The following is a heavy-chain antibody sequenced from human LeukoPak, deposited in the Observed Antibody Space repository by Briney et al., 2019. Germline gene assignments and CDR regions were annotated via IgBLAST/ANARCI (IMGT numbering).Heavy chain of an antibody. D-gene: IGHD6-13*01. V-gene: IGHV1-2*04. CDR1: GYTFTGYY. Sequence: ASVKVSCKASGYTFTGYYMHWVRQAPGQGLEWMGWINPNSGGTNYAQKFQGWVTMTRDTSISTAYMELSRLRSDDTAVYYCARGGQTSSSWYVNWFDPWGQGTLVTVSS. CDR2: INPNSGGT. J-gene: IGHJ5*02. CDR3: ARGGQTSSSWYVNWFDP.